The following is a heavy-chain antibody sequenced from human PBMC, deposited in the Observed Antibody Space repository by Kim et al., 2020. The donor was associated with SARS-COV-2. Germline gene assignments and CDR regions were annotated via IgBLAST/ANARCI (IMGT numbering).Heavy chain of an antibody. Sequence: ASVKVSCQASGYTFTSYGISWVRQAPGQGLEWMGWISAYNGNTNYAQKLQGRVTMTTDTSTSTAYMELRSLSSDDTAVYYCSSDNTKIDYFDSIGFGYWG. J-gene: IGHJ4*01. CDR1: GYTFTSYG. CDR2: ISAYNGNT. D-gene: IGHD3-22*01. CDR3: SSDNTKIDYFDSIGFGY. V-gene: IGHV1-18*01.